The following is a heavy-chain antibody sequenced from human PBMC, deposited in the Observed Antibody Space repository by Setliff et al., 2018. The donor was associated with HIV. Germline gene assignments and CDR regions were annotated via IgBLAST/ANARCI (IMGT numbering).Heavy chain of an antibody. CDR2: IYNSAST. Sequence: SETPSLTCTVSGDSIRTDYWTWIRQPPGKGLEWIGYIYNSASTSYNPSLKSRVTISVDTSQNQFSLKLSSVTAADAAVYYCARHSPSDYWGQGTLVTVSS. J-gene: IGHJ4*02. CDR3: ARHSPSDY. V-gene: IGHV4-59*08. CDR1: GDSIRTDY.